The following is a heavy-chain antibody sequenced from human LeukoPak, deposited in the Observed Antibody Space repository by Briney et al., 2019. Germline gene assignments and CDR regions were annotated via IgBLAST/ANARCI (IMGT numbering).Heavy chain of an antibody. D-gene: IGHD3-22*01. CDR1: GGSFSGYY. Sequence: SETLSLTCAVYGGSFSGYYWSWIRQPPGKGLEWIGEINHSGSTNYNPSLKSRVTISVDTSKNQFSLKLSSVTAADTAVYYCARSPSGYRFDSWGQGTLVTVSS. V-gene: IGHV4-34*01. J-gene: IGHJ4*02. CDR3: ARSPSGYRFDS. CDR2: INHSGST.